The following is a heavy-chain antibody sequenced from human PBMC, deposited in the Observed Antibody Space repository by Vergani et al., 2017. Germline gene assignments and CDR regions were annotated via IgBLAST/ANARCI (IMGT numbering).Heavy chain of an antibody. CDR1: GGSISSGGYS. CDR3: ARDWAYCSSTSCDSWFDP. D-gene: IGHD2-2*01. CDR2: IYHSGST. V-gene: IGHV4-30-2*01. J-gene: IGHJ5*02. Sequence: QLQLQESGSGLVKPSQTLSLTCAVSGGSISSGGYSWSWIRQPPGKGLEWIGYIYHSGSTYYNTFLKSRVTRSVDRSKNQFSLKLSYVTAADTAVYYCARDWAYCSSTSCDSWFDPWGQGTLVTVSS.